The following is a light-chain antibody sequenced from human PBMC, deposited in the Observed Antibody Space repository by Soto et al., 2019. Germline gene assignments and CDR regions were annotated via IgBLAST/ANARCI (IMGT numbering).Light chain of an antibody. CDR3: AAWDDSMNRVV. CDR2: SNN. CDR1: SSNIGSNT. V-gene: IGLV1-44*01. Sequence: QPVLTQPPSASGTPGQRVTISCSGSSSNIGSNTVNWYQQLPGTAPKLLIYSNNQRPSGVPDRFSGSKSGTSASLAISGLQSEEEADYYCAAWDDSMNRVVFGGGTKLTV. J-gene: IGLJ2*01.